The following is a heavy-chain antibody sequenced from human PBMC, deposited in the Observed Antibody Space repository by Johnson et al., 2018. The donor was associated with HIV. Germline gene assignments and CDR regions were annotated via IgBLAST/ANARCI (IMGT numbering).Heavy chain of an antibody. J-gene: IGHJ3*01. V-gene: IGHV3-20*04. Sequence: VQLVESGGGVVRPGGSLRLSCAASGFTFDDYGMSWVRQAPGKGLEWVSGINWNGGSTGYADSVKVRFTISRDSAKNYLYLQMNSLRAEDTALYYCARGVSSGYYSNAFDVWGQGTMATVSS. CDR2: INWNGGST. D-gene: IGHD3-22*01. CDR3: ARGVSSGYYSNAFDV. CDR1: GFTFDDYG.